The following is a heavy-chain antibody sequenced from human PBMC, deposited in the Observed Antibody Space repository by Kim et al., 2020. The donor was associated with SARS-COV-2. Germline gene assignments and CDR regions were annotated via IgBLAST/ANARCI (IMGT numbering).Heavy chain of an antibody. Sequence: GGSLRLSCAASGFTFSSYGMHWVRQAPGKGLEWVAVISYDGSNKYYADSVKGRFTISRDNSKNTLYLQMNSLRAEDTAVYYCAKDAPRVGSGDYFDYWGQGTLVTVSS. CDR3: AKDAPRVGSGDYFDY. D-gene: IGHD7-27*01. J-gene: IGHJ4*02. CDR1: GFTFSSYG. V-gene: IGHV3-30*18. CDR2: ISYDGSNK.